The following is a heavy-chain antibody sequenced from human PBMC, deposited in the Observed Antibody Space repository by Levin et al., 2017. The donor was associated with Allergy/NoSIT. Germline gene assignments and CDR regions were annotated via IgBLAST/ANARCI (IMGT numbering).Heavy chain of an antibody. V-gene: IGHV3-23*01. J-gene: IGHJ3*01. CDR1: GFAFGDYA. Sequence: GGSLRLSCAASGFAFGDYAMTWVRQAPGKGLEWVSDITGGGSDTRYGDSVKGRFTVSRDNSKDMLYLELNSLRVEDTGIYYCAKKQAGTSGFSFDVWGQGTTVTVSS. CDR2: ITGGGSDT. CDR3: AKKQAGTSGFSFDV. D-gene: IGHD6-19*01.